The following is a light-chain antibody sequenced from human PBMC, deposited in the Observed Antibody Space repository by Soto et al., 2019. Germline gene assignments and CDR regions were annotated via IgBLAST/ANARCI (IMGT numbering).Light chain of an antibody. Sequence: IVLTQSLGTLSLSPGERATLYCRPSQRVSSLYLAWYQQKHGQARRVLIYGASSRAAGIPDRFSGRGSGRDFTLTTGRLEAEDLAVYCCQQRSNWPITFGPGTKVDI. CDR3: QQRSNWPIT. V-gene: IGKV3D-20*02. CDR2: GAS. CDR1: QRVSSLY. J-gene: IGKJ3*01.